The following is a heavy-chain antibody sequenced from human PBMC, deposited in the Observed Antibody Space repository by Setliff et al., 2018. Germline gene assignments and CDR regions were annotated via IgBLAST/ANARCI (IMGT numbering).Heavy chain of an antibody. D-gene: IGHD3-3*01. J-gene: IGHJ3*02. CDR3: ASPRRDDLDSPFDAFDI. Sequence: PSETLSLTCGVSGISISSGHYWGWIRQPPGKGLEWIATIYHKGRTYYNPSLDSRVTISLDTSKNHFSLRLSSVTAEDTAVYYCASPRRDDLDSPFDAFDIWGQGTKVTVSS. CDR2: IYHKGRT. V-gene: IGHV4-38-2*01. CDR1: GISISSGHY.